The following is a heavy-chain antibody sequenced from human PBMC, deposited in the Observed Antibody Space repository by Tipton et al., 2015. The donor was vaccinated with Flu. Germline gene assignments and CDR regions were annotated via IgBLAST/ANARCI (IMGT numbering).Heavy chain of an antibody. D-gene: IGHD3-10*01. V-gene: IGHV3-30*18. CDR2: ISYDGSNK. CDR3: AKDKGPRVYYFDY. CDR1: GFTFSSYG. Sequence: QVQLVQSGGGVVQPGRSLRLSCAASGFTFSSYGMHWVRQAPGKGLEWVAVISYDGSNKYYADSVKGRFTISRDNSKNTLYLQMNSLRAEDTAVYYCAKDKGPRVYYFDYWGQGTLVTVSS. J-gene: IGHJ4*02.